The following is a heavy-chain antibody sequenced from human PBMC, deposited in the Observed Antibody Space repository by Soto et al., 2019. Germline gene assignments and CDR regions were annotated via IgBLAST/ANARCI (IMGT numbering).Heavy chain of an antibody. V-gene: IGHV4-59*08. Sequence: SETLSLTCTVSGGSISSYYWSWIRQPPGKGLEWIGYIYYSGSTNYNPSLKSRVTISVDTSKNQFSLKLSSVTAAVTAVYYCARHLYDSSGYYYFDYWGQGTLVTVSS. CDR2: IYYSGST. D-gene: IGHD3-22*01. CDR3: ARHLYDSSGYYYFDY. J-gene: IGHJ4*02. CDR1: GGSISSYY.